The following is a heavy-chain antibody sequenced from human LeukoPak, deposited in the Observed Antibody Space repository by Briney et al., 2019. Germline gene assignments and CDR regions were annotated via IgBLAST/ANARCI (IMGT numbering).Heavy chain of an antibody. CDR2: INPNSGGT. CDR1: GYTFTGYY. V-gene: IGHV1-2*02. Sequence: ASVKVSCKASGYTFTGYYMPWVRQAPGQGLEWMGWINPNSGGTNYAQKFQGRVTMTRDTSISTAYMELSRLRSEDTAVYYCARDQEWLVRAPGYWGQGTLVTVSS. CDR3: ARDQEWLVRAPGY. D-gene: IGHD6-19*01. J-gene: IGHJ4*02.